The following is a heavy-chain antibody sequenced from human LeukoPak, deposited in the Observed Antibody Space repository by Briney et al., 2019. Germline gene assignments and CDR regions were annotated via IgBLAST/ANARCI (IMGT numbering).Heavy chain of an antibody. D-gene: IGHD6-19*01. CDR2: IYYSGST. CDR1: GGSITSGGYY. Sequence: SETLSLTCTVSGGSITSGGYYWSWIRQHPGKGLEWIGYIYYSGSTSYNPSLKSRVTISLDTSKNQFSLNLSSVTAADTAVYYCATRHSSGREDYWGQGTLVTVFS. CDR3: ATRHSSGREDY. J-gene: IGHJ4*02. V-gene: IGHV4-31*03.